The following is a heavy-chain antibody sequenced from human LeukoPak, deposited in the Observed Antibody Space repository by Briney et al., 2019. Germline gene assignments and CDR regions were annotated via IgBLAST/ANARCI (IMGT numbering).Heavy chain of an antibody. CDR3: ARGGIQVSGIDEIDY. CDR2: IGISDDT. Sequence: PGGSLRLSFAASGFTLRSYDMHWVRQGTGKGLEWVSTIGISDDTYYQGSVKGRFTISRENAKNSLYLQMNSLTAGDTAVYYCARGGIQVSGIDEIDYWGQGTLVTVSS. V-gene: IGHV3-13*01. J-gene: IGHJ4*02. D-gene: IGHD6-19*01. CDR1: GFTLRSYD.